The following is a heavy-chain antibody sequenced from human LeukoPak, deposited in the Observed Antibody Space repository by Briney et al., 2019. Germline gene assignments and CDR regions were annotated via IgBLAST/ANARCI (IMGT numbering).Heavy chain of an antibody. Sequence: PGRSLRLSCVASGFTFSSYGMNWVRQAPGKGLEWVAIVSYDGSNKYYAESVKGRFTISRDNSKNTLYLKMNSLRGEDTAVYYCAKDRRDGYNTDAFDIWGQGTMVTVSS. D-gene: IGHD5-24*01. CDR1: GFTFSSYG. J-gene: IGHJ3*02. CDR2: VSYDGSNK. CDR3: AKDRRDGYNTDAFDI. V-gene: IGHV3-30*18.